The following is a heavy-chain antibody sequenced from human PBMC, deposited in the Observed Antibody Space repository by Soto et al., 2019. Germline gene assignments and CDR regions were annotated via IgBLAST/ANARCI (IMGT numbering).Heavy chain of an antibody. D-gene: IGHD3-9*01. J-gene: IGHJ6*02. V-gene: IGHV1-3*01. CDR3: ARDRKLVIPGNYYYYGMDV. CDR1: GYTFTSYA. Sequence: GASVKVSCKASGYTFTSYAMHWVRQAPGQRLEWMGWINAGNGNTKYSQKFQGRVTITRDTSASTAYMELSSLRSEDTAVYFCARDRKLVIPGNYYYYGMDVWGQGTTVTVSS. CDR2: INAGNGNT.